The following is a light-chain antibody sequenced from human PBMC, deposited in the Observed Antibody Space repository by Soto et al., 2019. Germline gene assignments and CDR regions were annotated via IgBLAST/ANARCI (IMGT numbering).Light chain of an antibody. J-gene: IGKJ1*01. CDR2: DAS. CDR1: EDIGFS. Sequence: DIQMTHSPSSLSVSVGDRVSITCQASEDIGFSVKWYHQKPGRPPKLLIYDASNLDAGIPSRFSGSGSQTDFTLTISSLQPEDAGTYYCQQHHHLPWTFGQGTKVEIK. CDR3: QQHHHLPWT. V-gene: IGKV1-33*01.